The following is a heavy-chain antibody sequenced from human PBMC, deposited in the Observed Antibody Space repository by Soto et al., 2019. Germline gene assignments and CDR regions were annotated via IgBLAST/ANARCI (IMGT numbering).Heavy chain of an antibody. CDR3: ARDEVAAAGTSHYYYYYGMDG. V-gene: IGHV1-2*04. J-gene: IGHJ6*02. CDR1: GYTFTGYY. CDR2: INPNSGGT. Sequence: ASVKVSCKASGYTFTGYYMHWVRQAPGQGLEWMGWINPNSGGTNYAQKFQGWVTMTRDTSISTAYMELSRLRSDDTAVYYCARDEVAAAGTSHYYYYYGMDGWGPGTTVNVSS. D-gene: IGHD6-13*01.